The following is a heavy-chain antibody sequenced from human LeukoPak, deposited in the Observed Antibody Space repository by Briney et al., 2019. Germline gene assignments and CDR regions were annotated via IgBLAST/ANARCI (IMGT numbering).Heavy chain of an antibody. J-gene: IGHJ6*03. Sequence: ASVKVSCKASDYTFTDYYMHWVRQAPGQGLEWMGWVNSNSGATDYAQEFQGRVTMTRDTSISTAYMDLSRLRSDDTAVYYCARANRAVAGDYYYWYMDVWGKGTTVTVSS. CDR3: ARANRAVAGDYYYWYMDV. D-gene: IGHD2-15*01. CDR1: DYTFTDYY. CDR2: VNSNSGAT. V-gene: IGHV1-2*02.